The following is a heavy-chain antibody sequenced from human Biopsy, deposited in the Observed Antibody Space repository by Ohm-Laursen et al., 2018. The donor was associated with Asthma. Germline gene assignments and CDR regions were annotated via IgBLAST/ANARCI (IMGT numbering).Heavy chain of an antibody. J-gene: IGHJ4*02. V-gene: IGHV3-33*06. Sequence: SLRLSCSASGFTFSSYGMHWVRQAPGKGLEWVAVIWYDGSNKYYADSVKGRFTISRDNSKNTLYLQMNSPRAEDTAVYYCAKRGSYFDYWGQGTLVTVSS. D-gene: IGHD1-26*01. CDR3: AKRGSYFDY. CDR2: IWYDGSNK. CDR1: GFTFSSYG.